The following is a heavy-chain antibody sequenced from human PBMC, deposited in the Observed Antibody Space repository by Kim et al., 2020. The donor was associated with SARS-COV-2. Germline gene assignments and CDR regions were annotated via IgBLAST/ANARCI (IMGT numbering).Heavy chain of an antibody. V-gene: IGHV1-24*01. D-gene: IGHD5-12*01. CDR1: GYTLTELS. CDR3: ASLAGLRNAFDI. J-gene: IGHJ3*02. Sequence: ASVKVSCKVSGYTLTELSIHWVRQIPEKGLEWMGGFDAEDGKTTHAQKFQGRVTMTEDTSTDTAYMELSSLRSEDTAVYYCASLAGLRNAFDIWGQGAMVTVSS. CDR2: FDAEDGKT.